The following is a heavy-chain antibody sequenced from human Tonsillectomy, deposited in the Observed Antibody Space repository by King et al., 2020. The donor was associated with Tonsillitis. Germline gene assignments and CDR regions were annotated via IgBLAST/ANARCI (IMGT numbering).Heavy chain of an antibody. CDR1: GFSLSNARMG. D-gene: IGHD1-26*01. CDR3: ARSGEWELDFDY. V-gene: IGHV2-26*01. CDR2: IFSNDEK. J-gene: IGHJ4*02. Sequence: VTLKESGPVLVKPTETLTLTCTVSGFSLSNARMGVSWIRQPPGKALEWLAHIFSNDEKSYNTSLKSSLTISKETSKSQVVLTLTNMDPVDTATYYCARSGEWELDFDYWGQGTLVTVSS.